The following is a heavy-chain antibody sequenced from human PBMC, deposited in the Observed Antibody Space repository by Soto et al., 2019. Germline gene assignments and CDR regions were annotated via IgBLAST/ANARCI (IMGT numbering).Heavy chain of an antibody. V-gene: IGHV3-21*01. D-gene: IGHD3-3*01. J-gene: IGHJ6*02. CDR1: GFTFRSYS. CDR3: ARDVHGVTALRFLEWTLVYFGMDA. CDR2: ISSSSSYT. Sequence: PGGSLSLSCAASGFTFRSYSMNWVRQAPGTGQEWVSSISSSSSYTYYAEAVKAPFTISRDNAKNSQYLQMNSLTAEDTAGYYWARDVHGVTALRFLEWTLVYFGMDAWGQGTTVTVSS.